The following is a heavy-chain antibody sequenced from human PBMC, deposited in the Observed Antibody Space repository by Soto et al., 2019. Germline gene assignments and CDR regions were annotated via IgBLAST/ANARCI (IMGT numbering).Heavy chain of an antibody. CDR2: IKQDGSEK. Sequence: EVQLVESGGGLVQPGGSLRLSCAASGFTFSSYWMSWVRQAPGKGLEWVANIKQDGSEKYYVDSVKGRFTISRDNAKNSLYLQMNSLRAEDTAVYYCARAVYPPHYYYYMDVWGKGTTVTVSS. J-gene: IGHJ6*03. CDR1: GFTFSSYW. D-gene: IGHD3-16*01. CDR3: ARAVYPPHYYYYMDV. V-gene: IGHV3-7*01.